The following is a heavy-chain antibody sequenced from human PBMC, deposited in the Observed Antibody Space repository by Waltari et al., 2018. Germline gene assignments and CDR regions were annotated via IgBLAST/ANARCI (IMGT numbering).Heavy chain of an antibody. J-gene: IGHJ1*01. CDR1: GYRFTDQF. D-gene: IGHD3-3*01. V-gene: IGHV1-69-2*01. CDR2: VDPEDGET. Sequence: EVHLTQSGAEVKKPGATVKISCKASGYRFTDQFLHWVRQAPGKGPEWIGRVDPEDGETTLAEKFEGRVTITADTSTDTAYMDLSRLRSEDTALYYCMTLPIFGLVIKNYWGQGTLVTVSS. CDR3: MTLPIFGLVIKNY.